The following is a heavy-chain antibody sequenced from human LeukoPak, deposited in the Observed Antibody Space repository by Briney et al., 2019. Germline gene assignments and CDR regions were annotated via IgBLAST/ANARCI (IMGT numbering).Heavy chain of an antibody. Sequence: PSGTLSLTCAVSGGSISSSNWWSWVRQPPGKGLEWIGEIYHSGSTNYNPSLKSRVTISVDKSKNQFSLKLSSVTAADTAVYYCARLSAAGTSSIYKFDYWGQGTLVTVSS. D-gene: IGHD6-13*01. CDR2: IYHSGST. CDR3: ARLSAAGTSSIYKFDY. CDR1: GGSISSSNW. J-gene: IGHJ4*02. V-gene: IGHV4-4*02.